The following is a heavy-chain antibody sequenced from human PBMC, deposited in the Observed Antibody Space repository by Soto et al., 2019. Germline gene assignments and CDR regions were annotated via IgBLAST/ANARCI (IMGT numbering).Heavy chain of an antibody. CDR2: INHSGST. CDR1: GGSFSGYY. J-gene: IGHJ4*02. CDR3: ARRRQWLVLPIDY. Sequence: QVQLQQWDAGLLKPSETLSLTCAVYGGSFSGYYWSWIRQPPGKGLEWIGEINHSGSTNYNPSLKSRVTISVDTSKNQFSLKLSSVTAADTAVYYCARRRQWLVLPIDYWGQGTLVTVSS. D-gene: IGHD6-19*01. V-gene: IGHV4-34*01.